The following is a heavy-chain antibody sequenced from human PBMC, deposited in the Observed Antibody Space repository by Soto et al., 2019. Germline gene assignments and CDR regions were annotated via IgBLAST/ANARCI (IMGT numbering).Heavy chain of an antibody. CDR3: ARYYDFWTGLDY. J-gene: IGHJ4*02. D-gene: IGHD3-3*01. CDR1: GVSIRSDY. CDR2: MSSSGTT. Sequence: KQSQTLSLTCTVSGVSIRSDYWSWIRQSPGAGLEWIGYMSSSGTTNYNPSLKSRVTISLDTSKNQFSLRLISATAADTAVYYCARYYDFWTGLDYWGQGTLVTVSS. V-gene: IGHV4-59*01.